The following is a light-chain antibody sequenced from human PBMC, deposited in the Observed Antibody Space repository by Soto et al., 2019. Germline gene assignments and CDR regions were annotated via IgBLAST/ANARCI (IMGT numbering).Light chain of an antibody. V-gene: IGLV2-23*01. Sequence: QSVLTQPASVSGSPGESITISCTGTSSDVGKYNLVSWYQQDPGRAPKLIIYEGSKRPSGVSDRFSGSKSGDTASLTISGLQYADETDYYCCSYAGGGSSVFGTGTKVTVL. CDR2: EGS. J-gene: IGLJ1*01. CDR3: CSYAGGGSSV. CDR1: SSDVGKYNL.